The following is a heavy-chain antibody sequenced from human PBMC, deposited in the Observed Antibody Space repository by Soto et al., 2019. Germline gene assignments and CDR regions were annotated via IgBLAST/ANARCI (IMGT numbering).Heavy chain of an antibody. J-gene: IGHJ3*01. V-gene: IGHV3-30*03. D-gene: IGHD3-3*01. CDR2: ISYDGSNK. CDR3: ATVSVGGCRGANDVFAF. Sequence: HPGGSLRLSCAASGFTFSSYGMHWVRQAPGKGLEWVAVISYDGSNKYYADSVKGRFTISRDNSKNTLYLQMNSLRAEDTAVYYCATVSVGGCRGANDVFAFWGQGTM. CDR1: GFTFSSYG.